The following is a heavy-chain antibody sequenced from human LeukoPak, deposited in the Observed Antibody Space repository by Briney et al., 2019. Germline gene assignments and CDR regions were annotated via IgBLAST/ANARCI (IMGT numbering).Heavy chain of an antibody. Sequence: WASVKVSCKASGYTFTGYYMHWVRQAPGQGLEWMGWINPNSGGTNCAQKFQGWVTMTRDTSISTAYKELSRLRSDDTAVYYCARGATAGRFSLRPSGAYYMDVWGKGTTVTVSS. CDR1: GYTFTGYY. J-gene: IGHJ6*03. CDR2: INPNSGGT. D-gene: IGHD6-13*01. CDR3: ARGATAGRFSLRPSGAYYMDV. V-gene: IGHV1-2*04.